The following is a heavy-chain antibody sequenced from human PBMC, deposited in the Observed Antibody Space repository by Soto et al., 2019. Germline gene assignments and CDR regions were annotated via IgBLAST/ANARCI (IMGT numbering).Heavy chain of an antibody. Sequence: QVQLQESGPGLVKPSGTLSLTCAVSGGSISSSNWWSWVRQPPGKGLEWIWEIYHSGSTNYNPSLKSRVTISVDKSKNQFSLKLSSVTAADTAVYYCARDFPNTYGDYGSNWFDPWGQGTLVTVSS. J-gene: IGHJ5*02. CDR3: ARDFPNTYGDYGSNWFDP. CDR1: GGSISSSNW. D-gene: IGHD4-17*01. CDR2: IYHSGST. V-gene: IGHV4-4*02.